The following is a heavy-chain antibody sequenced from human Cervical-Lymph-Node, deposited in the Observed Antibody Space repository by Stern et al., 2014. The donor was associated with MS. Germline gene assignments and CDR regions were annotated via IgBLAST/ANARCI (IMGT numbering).Heavy chain of an antibody. CDR1: GGTFSKFP. CDR2: IFPVFGTP. J-gene: IGHJ5*02. CDR3: ALSSETSDRWYSLGYDL. D-gene: IGHD6-13*01. Sequence: VQLVQPGAEVTKPGSSVKVTCKASGGTFSKFPSSWVRQAPGQGLAWMGGIFPVFGTPAYAQEFRGRVTIPADVSTSAVYMELSSLRSDDTAVYYCALSSETSDRWYSLGYDLWGQGTLVTVSS. V-gene: IGHV1-69*01.